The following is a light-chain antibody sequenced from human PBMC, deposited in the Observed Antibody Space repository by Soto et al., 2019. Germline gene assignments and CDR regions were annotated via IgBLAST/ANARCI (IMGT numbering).Light chain of an antibody. J-gene: IGLJ2*01. CDR2: EGS. CDR3: CSYAGSSTV. V-gene: IGLV2-23*01. CDR1: SSDVGSYNL. Sequence: QSVLTQPASLSGSPGQSITISCTGTSSDVGSYNLVSWYQQHPGKAPKLMIYEGSKRPSGVSNRFSGPKSGNTASLTISGVQAEDEADYYCCSYAGSSTVFGGGTKVTVL.